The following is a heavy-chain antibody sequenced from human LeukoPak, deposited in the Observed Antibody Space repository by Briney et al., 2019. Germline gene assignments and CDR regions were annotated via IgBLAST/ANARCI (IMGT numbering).Heavy chain of an antibody. V-gene: IGHV3-33*01. D-gene: IGHD3-3*01. CDR3: ARDTPTYYDFWCGRLYYYYMDV. CDR2: IWYDGSNK. CDR1: GFTFSSYG. Sequence: GRSLRLSCAASGFTFSSYGMHWVRQAPGKGLEWVAVIWYDGSNKYYADSVKGRFTISRDNSKNTLYLQMNSLRAEDTAVYYCARDTPTYYDFWCGRLYYYYMDVWGKGTTVTVSS. J-gene: IGHJ6*03.